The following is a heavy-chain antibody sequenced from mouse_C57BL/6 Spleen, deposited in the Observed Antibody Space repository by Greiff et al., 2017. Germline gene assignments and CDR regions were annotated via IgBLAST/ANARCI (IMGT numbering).Heavy chain of an antibody. CDR2: IRLKSDNYAT. Sequence: EVKLVESGGGLVQPGGSMKLSCVASGFTFSNYWMNWVRQSPEKGLEWVAQIRLKSDNYATHYAESVKGRFTISRDDSKSSVYLQMNNLRAEDNGMDYGTGRCANWYFDYWGQGTTLTVSS. CDR1: GFTFSNYW. V-gene: IGHV6-3*01. CDR3: TGRCANWYFDY. J-gene: IGHJ2*01. D-gene: IGHD4-1*01.